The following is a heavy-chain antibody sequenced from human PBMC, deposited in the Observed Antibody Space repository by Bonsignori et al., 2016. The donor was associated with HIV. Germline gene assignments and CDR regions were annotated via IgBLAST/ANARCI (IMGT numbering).Heavy chain of an antibody. J-gene: IGHJ4*02. CDR2: IYYSGST. D-gene: IGHD3-22*01. CDR3: ARGVTYYDSSGYLNY. Sequence: WIRQPPGKGLEWIGKIYYSGSTNYNPSLKSRVTISVDTSKNQFSLKLSSVTAADTAVYYCARGVTYYDSSGYLNYWGQGTLVTVSS. V-gene: IGHV4-59*01.